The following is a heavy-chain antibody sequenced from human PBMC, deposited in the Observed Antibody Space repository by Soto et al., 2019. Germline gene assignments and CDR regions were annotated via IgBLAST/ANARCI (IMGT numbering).Heavy chain of an antibody. Sequence: GGSLRLSCAASGFTFSSYAMHWVRQAPGKGLEWVAVISYDGSNKYYADSVKGRFTISRDNSKNTLYLQMNSLRAEDTAVYYCERDRFRGAPNVYFDYWGQGTLVTVSS. D-gene: IGHD1-26*01. V-gene: IGHV3-30-3*01. CDR3: ERDRFRGAPNVYFDY. CDR2: ISYDGSNK. CDR1: GFTFSSYA. J-gene: IGHJ4*02.